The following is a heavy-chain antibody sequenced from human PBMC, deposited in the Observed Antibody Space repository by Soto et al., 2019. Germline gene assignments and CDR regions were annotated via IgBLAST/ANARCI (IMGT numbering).Heavy chain of an antibody. CDR2: ISGSGCST. D-gene: IGHD3-22*01. Sequence: GSLRLAGAASGFTFSSYAMSWVRQAPGKGLEWVSAISGSGCSTYYADSVKGRFTISRDNSKNTLYLQMNSLRAEDTAVYYCAKHPASYYYDSSGYLAYWGQGTRVTVSS. J-gene: IGHJ4*02. CDR1: GFTFSSYA. V-gene: IGHV3-23*01. CDR3: AKHPASYYYDSSGYLAY.